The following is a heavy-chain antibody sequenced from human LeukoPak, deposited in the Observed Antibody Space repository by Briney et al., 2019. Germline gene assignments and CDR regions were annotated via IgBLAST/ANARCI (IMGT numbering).Heavy chain of an antibody. CDR2: ISSSSSYI. J-gene: IGHJ4*02. CDR3: ARSIAVITYFAF. Sequence: GGSLRLSCAASGFTFSSYSMNWVRQAPGKGLEWVSSISSSSSYIYYADSVKGRFTISRDNATNSLYLQMNSLRAEDTAVYYCARSIAVITYFAFWGEGTLVTVSS. D-gene: IGHD3-22*01. V-gene: IGHV3-21*01. CDR1: GFTFSSYS.